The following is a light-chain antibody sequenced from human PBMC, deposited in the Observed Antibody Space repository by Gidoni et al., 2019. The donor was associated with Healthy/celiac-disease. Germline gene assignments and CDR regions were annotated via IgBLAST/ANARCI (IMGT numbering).Light chain of an antibody. Sequence: EIVLTQSPATLSLAPGERAPLSCSASQSVSSYLAWYKQKTGQAPSLLIYDASNRATGLPARFSGSGSGTDFTLTISSLEPEDFAVYYCQQRSNWPPTFGQGTRLEIK. V-gene: IGKV3-11*01. CDR1: QSVSSY. J-gene: IGKJ5*01. CDR2: DAS. CDR3: QQRSNWPPT.